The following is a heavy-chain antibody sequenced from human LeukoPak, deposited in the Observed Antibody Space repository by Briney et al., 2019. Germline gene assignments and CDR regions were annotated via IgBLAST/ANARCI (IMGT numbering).Heavy chain of an antibody. CDR1: GFTFSSYG. CDR3: AKGPFPIAAAATTPFDY. CDR2: ISYDGSNK. Sequence: GGSLRLSCAASGFTFSSYGMHWVCQAPGKGLEWVAVISYDGSNKYYADSVKGRFTISRDNSKNTLYLQMNSLRAEDTAVYYCAKGPFPIAAAATTPFDYWGQGTLVTVSS. D-gene: IGHD6-13*01. V-gene: IGHV3-30*18. J-gene: IGHJ4*02.